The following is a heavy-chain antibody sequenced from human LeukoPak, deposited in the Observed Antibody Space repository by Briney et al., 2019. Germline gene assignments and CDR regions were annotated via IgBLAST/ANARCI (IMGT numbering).Heavy chain of an antibody. CDR3: ARGPSIAAAGTHFDY. CDR2: IYSSGST. Sequence: SETLSLTCAVSGGSISSYFWTWIRQPARKGLEWIGHIYSSGSTKYNPSLKSRVTMSLDTSKNQFSLKLTSVTAADTAIYYCARGPSIAAAGTHFDYWGQGTLVTVSS. D-gene: IGHD6-13*01. J-gene: IGHJ4*02. CDR1: GGSISSYF. V-gene: IGHV4-4*07.